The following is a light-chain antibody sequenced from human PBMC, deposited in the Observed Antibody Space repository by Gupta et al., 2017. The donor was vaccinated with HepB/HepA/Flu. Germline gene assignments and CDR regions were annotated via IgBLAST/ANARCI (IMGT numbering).Light chain of an antibody. CDR3: HHDSAFPYT. Sequence: DIHMTQSPPTLSASVGDRVILTCRASQSISGLLAWYQQTPGNAPKLLIYKTSTLETGVPSRFIGAGSGTEFTLTISNLQPDDSATYYCHHDSAFPYTFGQGTKVEIK. J-gene: IGKJ2*01. V-gene: IGKV1-5*03. CDR1: QSISGL. CDR2: KTS.